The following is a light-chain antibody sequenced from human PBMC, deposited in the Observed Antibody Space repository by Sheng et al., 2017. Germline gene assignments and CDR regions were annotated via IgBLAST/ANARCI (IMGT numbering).Light chain of an antibody. CDR2: AAS. J-gene: IGKJ2*01. Sequence: DIQLTQSPSSLSASVGDRVTITCRASQGINDYLAWYQQKPGKAPRLLIYAASILQNGVPSRFSGSGSGTEFTLTISSLQPEDFATYYCQQANSFPHTFGQGTKLEIK. CDR3: QQANSFPHT. CDR1: QGINDY. V-gene: IGKV1-12*01.